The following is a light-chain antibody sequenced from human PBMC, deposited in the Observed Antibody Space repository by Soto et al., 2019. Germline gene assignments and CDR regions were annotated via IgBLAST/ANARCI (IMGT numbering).Light chain of an antibody. J-gene: IGKJ4*01. CDR2: DAS. CDR3: QQRDSWPIT. Sequence: EIVLTQSPATLSLSPGERATLSCWASKGISTQLGWYQQKPGQAPRLLIYDASGRATGIPTRFSGGGFGTEFTLTISRVEPEDFAVYFCQQRDSWPITFGGGTKVEIK. CDR1: KGISTQ. V-gene: IGKV3-11*01.